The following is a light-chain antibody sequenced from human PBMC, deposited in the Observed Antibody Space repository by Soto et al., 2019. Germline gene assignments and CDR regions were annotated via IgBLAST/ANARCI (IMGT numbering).Light chain of an antibody. CDR3: QHYGLSPWP. CDR1: QTIGTNY. J-gene: IGKJ1*01. CDR2: GTS. Sequence: VLNLSVCTLSLNQEETATLSCRASQTIGTNYLAWYQQKPGQAPRLLMFGTSSRATGIPDRFSGSGSGTDFVLTISRLEPDDFAVYYCQHYGLSPWPFG. V-gene: IGKV3-20*01.